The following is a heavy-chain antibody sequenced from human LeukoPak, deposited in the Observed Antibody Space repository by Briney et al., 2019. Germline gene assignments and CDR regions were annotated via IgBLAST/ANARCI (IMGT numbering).Heavy chain of an antibody. J-gene: IGHJ3*02. CDR2: IYTSGST. D-gene: IGHD3-22*01. CDR1: GGSISSGSYY. Sequence: SETLSLTCTVSGGSISSGSYYWSWIRQPAGKGLEWIGHIYTSGSTNYNPSLKSRVTISVDTSKNQFSLKLSSVTAADTAVYYYARDPYDSRYFDIWGQGTMVTVSS. CDR3: ARDPYDSRYFDI. V-gene: IGHV4-61*09.